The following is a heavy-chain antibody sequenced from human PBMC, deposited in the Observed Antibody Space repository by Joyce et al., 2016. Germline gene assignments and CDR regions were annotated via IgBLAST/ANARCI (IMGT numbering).Heavy chain of an antibody. J-gene: IGHJ5*01. Sequence: VQLQESGPGLVKPSGTLSLTCAVSGGSISSAHWWGWVRQPPGKGLEWIGEIYLGGSTTYNPSLKSRVTISVDKSKNQLALKMNSVTAADTAVYYCARNGAYSQDSWGQGTLVTVSS. V-gene: IGHV4-4*02. CDR3: ARNGAYSQDS. CDR1: GGSISSAHW. CDR2: IYLGGST. D-gene: IGHD5-12*01.